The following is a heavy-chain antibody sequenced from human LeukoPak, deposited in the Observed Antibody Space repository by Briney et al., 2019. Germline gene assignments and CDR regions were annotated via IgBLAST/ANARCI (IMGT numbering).Heavy chain of an antibody. D-gene: IGHD2-15*01. CDR1: GGTFSSYA. Sequence: ASVKVSCKASGGTFSSYAISWVRQAPGQGLEWMGGIIPIFGTANYAQKFQGRVTITADKSTSTAYMELSSLRSEDTAVYYCARSGYDLRVVVVAAMGEDGAFDIWGQGTMVTVSS. V-gene: IGHV1-69*06. J-gene: IGHJ3*02. CDR3: ARSGYDLRVVVVAAMGEDGAFDI. CDR2: IIPIFGTA.